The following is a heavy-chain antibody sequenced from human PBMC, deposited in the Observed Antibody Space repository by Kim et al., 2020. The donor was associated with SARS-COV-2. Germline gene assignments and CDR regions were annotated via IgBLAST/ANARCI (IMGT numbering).Heavy chain of an antibody. Sequence: GGSLRLSCAASGFTFSTYSMHWVRQAPGKGLEWVSYINSRSTTIYYADSVKGQFTISRDNAKNSLFLQMNSLRDEDTAVYYCATGNRRDAYKSSFDYWGQGTLVTVSS. CDR2: INSRSTTI. J-gene: IGHJ4*02. CDR3: ATGNRRDAYKSSFDY. CDR1: GFTFSTYS. V-gene: IGHV3-48*02. D-gene: IGHD1-1*01.